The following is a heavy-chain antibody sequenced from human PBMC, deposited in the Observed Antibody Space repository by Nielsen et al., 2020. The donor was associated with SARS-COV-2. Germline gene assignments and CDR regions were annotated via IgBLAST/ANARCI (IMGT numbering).Heavy chain of an antibody. Sequence: ASVKVSCKASGYTFTSYGINWVRQATGQGLEWMGWMNPNSGNTGYAQKFQGRVTMTRNTSISTAYMELSSLRSEDTAVYYCARSTTFWSGYYYYGTDVWGQGTTVIVSS. CDR2: MNPNSGNT. V-gene: IGHV1-8*02. CDR1: GYTFTSYG. J-gene: IGHJ6*02. CDR3: ARSTTFWSGYYYYGTDV. D-gene: IGHD3-3*01.